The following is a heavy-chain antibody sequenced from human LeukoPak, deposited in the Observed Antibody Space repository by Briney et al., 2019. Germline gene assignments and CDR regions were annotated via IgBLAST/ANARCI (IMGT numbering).Heavy chain of an antibody. V-gene: IGHV4-34*01. Sequence: PSETLSLTCAVYGGSFSGYYWSWIRQPPGKGLEWIGEINHSGSTNYNPSLKSRVTISVDTSKNQFSLKLSSVTAADTAVYYCVRGIRKWLRTPDAFDIWGQGTMVTVSS. J-gene: IGHJ3*02. CDR1: GGSFSGYY. CDR2: INHSGST. CDR3: VRGIRKWLRTPDAFDI. D-gene: IGHD5-12*01.